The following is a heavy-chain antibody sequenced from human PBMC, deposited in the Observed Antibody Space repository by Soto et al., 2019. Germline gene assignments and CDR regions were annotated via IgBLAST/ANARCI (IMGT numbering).Heavy chain of an antibody. Sequence: EVQLVESGGGLVQPGGSLRLSCAASGFTVSTKYMSWVRQAPGKGMERVSVIYSGGSTFYSDSVRGRFTISRDNSENTVNLQMNSQRAEDTAVYYCARDPWAADYWGQGTLVTVSS. J-gene: IGHJ4*02. D-gene: IGHD3-16*01. CDR1: GFTVSTKY. CDR3: ARDPWAADY. CDR2: IYSGGST. V-gene: IGHV3-66*01.